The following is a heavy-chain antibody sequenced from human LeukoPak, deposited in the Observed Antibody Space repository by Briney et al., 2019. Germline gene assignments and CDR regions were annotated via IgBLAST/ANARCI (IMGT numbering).Heavy chain of an antibody. CDR3: AIKYYYVSSGYKGGFDY. D-gene: IGHD3-22*01. Sequence: ASVKVSCKASGYTFTSYGISWVRQAPGQGLEWMGWISAYNGNTNYAQKLQGRVTMTTDTSTSTAYMELRSLRSDDTAVYYCAIKYYYVSSGYKGGFDYWGQGTLVTVSS. V-gene: IGHV1-18*01. CDR1: GYTFTSYG. CDR2: ISAYNGNT. J-gene: IGHJ4*02.